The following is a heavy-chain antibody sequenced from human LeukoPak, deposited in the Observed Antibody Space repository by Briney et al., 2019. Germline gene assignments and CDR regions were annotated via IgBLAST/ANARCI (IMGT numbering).Heavy chain of an antibody. D-gene: IGHD5-12*01. CDR3: ARDSYSGYDHYYYYGMDV. Sequence: SETLSLTCTVSGGSVSSGSYYWSWIRQPPGKGLEWIGYIYYSGSTNYNPSLKSRVTISVDTSKNQFSLKLSSVTAADTAVYHCARDSYSGYDHYYYYGMDVWGQGTTVTVSS. J-gene: IGHJ6*02. CDR1: GGSVSSGSYY. CDR2: IYYSGST. V-gene: IGHV4-61*01.